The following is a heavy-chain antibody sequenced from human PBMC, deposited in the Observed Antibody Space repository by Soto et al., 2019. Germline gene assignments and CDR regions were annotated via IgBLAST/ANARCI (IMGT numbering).Heavy chain of an antibody. D-gene: IGHD5-18*01. CDR2: ISAYNGNT. CDR1: GYNFTSYG. J-gene: IGHJ4*02. V-gene: IGHV1-18*01. CDR3: ARDWHGYGQLWYDY. Sequence: ASVKVSCKASGYNFTSYGISWVRQAPGQGLEWMGWISAYNGNTNYAQKLQGRVTMTTDTSTSTAYMELRSLRSDDTPLYYCARDWHGYGQLWYDYWGQGTLVTVSS.